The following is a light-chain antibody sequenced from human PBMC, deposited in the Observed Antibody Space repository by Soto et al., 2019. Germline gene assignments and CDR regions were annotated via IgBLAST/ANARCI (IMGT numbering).Light chain of an antibody. V-gene: IGLV2-11*01. J-gene: IGLJ1*01. Sequence: QALLTQPLSVSGSPGQSVTISCTGTISDVGAYDYVSWYQQHPGRAPKLMIYDVSKRPSGVPDRFSGSKSGNTASLTISGLQAEDEADYYCCSYAGSYTYVFATGTKVT. CDR2: DVS. CDR1: ISDVGAYDY. CDR3: CSYAGSYTYV.